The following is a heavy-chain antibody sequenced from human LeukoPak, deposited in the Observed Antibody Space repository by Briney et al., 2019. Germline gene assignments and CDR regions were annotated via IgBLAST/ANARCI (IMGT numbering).Heavy chain of an antibody. CDR1: GFTFSSYG. J-gene: IGHJ3*02. CDR2: ISYDGSNK. V-gene: IGHV3-30*18. D-gene: IGHD4-17*01. Sequence: GGSLRLSCAASGFTFSSYGMHWVRQAPGKGLEWVAVISYDGSNKYYADSVKGRFTISRDNSKNTLYLQMNSLRAEDTAVYYCAKDSTTVRRRDDAFDIWGQGTMVTVSS. CDR3: AKDSTTVRRRDDAFDI.